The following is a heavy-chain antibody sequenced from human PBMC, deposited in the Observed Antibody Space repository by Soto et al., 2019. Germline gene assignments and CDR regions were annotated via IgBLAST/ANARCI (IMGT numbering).Heavy chain of an antibody. CDR2: ISSSSSTI. J-gene: IGHJ5*02. CDR3: ARDAPPLAYYYDPNWFDP. CDR1: GFTFSSYS. V-gene: IGHV3-48*02. D-gene: IGHD3-22*01. Sequence: GGSLRLSCAASGFTFSSYSMNWVRQAPGKGLEWVSYISSSSSTIYYADSVKGRFTISRDNAKNSLYLQMNSLRDEATAVYYCARDAPPLAYYYDPNWFDPWGQGTLVTVSS.